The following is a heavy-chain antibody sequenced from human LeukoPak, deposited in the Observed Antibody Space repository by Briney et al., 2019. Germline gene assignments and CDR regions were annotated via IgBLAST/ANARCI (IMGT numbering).Heavy chain of an antibody. V-gene: IGHV1-69*05. D-gene: IGHD6-13*01. CDR3: ATQPHYSSSWYLGASYYYYYYMDV. CDR1: AGSFSIYA. J-gene: IGHJ6*03. CDR2: IIPIFGTA. Sequence: ASVKVCCKASAGSFSIYAISWVRQAPGQGLEWMGGIIPIFGTANYAQKFQGRVTITTDESTSTAYMELSSLRSEDTAVYYCATQPHYSSSWYLGASYYYYYYMDVWGKGTTVTVSS.